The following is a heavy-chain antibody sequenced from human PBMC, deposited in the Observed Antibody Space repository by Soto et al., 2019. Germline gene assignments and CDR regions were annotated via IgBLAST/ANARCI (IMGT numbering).Heavy chain of an antibody. CDR3: ARDGGVAVAGDAFDL. V-gene: IGHV3-20*04. CDR2: ITWNSGST. CDR1: GFRFDDFG. J-gene: IGHJ3*01. Sequence: EVELVESGGGVVRPGGSLRLSCAASGFRFDDFGMSWVRQAPGKGLEWVSGITWNSGSTGYADSVKGRFRISRDNAKNSLYLERDSLRAEDTAFYYCARDGGVAVAGDAFDLWGQGTMVTVSS. D-gene: IGHD6-19*01.